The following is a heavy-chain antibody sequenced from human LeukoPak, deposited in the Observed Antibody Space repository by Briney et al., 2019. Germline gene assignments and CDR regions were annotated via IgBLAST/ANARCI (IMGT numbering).Heavy chain of an antibody. CDR1: GGSISSYY. D-gene: IGHD3-22*01. J-gene: IGHJ2*01. CDR2: IFASGNI. Sequence: SETLSLTCSVSGGSISSYYWSWIRQPAGKGLEWIGRIFASGNINYNPSLKSRVTMSLDTSKNQFSLKLSSVTAAGTAVYYCARDLENSGYYSINWYFDLWGRGTLVTVS. CDR3: ARDLENSGYYSINWYFDL. V-gene: IGHV4-4*07.